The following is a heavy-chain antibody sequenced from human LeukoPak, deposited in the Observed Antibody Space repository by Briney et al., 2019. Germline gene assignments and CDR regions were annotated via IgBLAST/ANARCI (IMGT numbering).Heavy chain of an antibody. D-gene: IGHD3-10*01. CDR3: ARWTMVRGVTRRYYFDY. CDR1: SGSISSSNYY. J-gene: IGHJ4*02. V-gene: IGHV4-61*02. Sequence: SQTLSLTCTVPSGSISSSNYYWSWIRQPAGKGLEWIGRISTIGITNYNPSLNSRVTISIDTSKNQFSLKLSSVTAADTAVYYCARWTMVRGVTRRYYFDYWGQGTLVTVSS. CDR2: ISTIGIT.